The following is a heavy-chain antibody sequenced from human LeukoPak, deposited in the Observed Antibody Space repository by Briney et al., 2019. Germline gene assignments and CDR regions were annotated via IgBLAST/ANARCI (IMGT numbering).Heavy chain of an antibody. Sequence: SETLSLTCTVSGGSINNYYWSWLRQPPGKGLEWIGYTYYSGNTNYNPSLKSRVTTSVDTPNSQFSLKLSSVTAADTAMYYCARGSYGDNVYQYYYMDVWGKGTSVTVSS. CDR2: TYYSGNT. V-gene: IGHV4-59*01. J-gene: IGHJ6*03. CDR3: ARGSYGDNVYQYYYMDV. D-gene: IGHD4-17*01. CDR1: GGSINNYY.